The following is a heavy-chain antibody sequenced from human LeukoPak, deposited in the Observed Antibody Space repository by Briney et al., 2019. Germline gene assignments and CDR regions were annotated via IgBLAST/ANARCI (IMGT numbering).Heavy chain of an antibody. Sequence: SETLSLTCTVSGGSISSYYWSWIRQPPGKGLEWIGYIYYSGSTNYNPSLKSRVTISVDTSKNQFSLKLSSVTAADTAVYYCARGGLNGEDYWGQGTLVTVSS. CDR2: IYYSGST. V-gene: IGHV4-59*01. CDR1: GGSISSYY. CDR3: ARGGLNGEDY. J-gene: IGHJ4*02. D-gene: IGHD3-10*01.